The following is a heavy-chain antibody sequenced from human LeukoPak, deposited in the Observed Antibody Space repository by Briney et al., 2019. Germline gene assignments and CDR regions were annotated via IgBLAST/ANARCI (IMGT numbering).Heavy chain of an antibody. CDR2: IYPGDSDT. V-gene: IGHV5-51*01. CDR3: ARPPLDSSGYYPPNDTFDI. D-gene: IGHD3-22*01. Sequence: GESLKISCKGSGYSFTSYWIGWVRQMPGKGLEWMGIIYPGDSDTRYSPSFQGRVTISADKSISTAYLQWSSLKASDTAMYYCARPPLDSSGYYPPNDTFDIWGQGTTVTVSS. CDR1: GYSFTSYW. J-gene: IGHJ3*02.